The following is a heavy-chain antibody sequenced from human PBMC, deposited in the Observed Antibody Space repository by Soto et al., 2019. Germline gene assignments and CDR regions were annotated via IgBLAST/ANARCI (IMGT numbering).Heavy chain of an antibody. Sequence: GGSLRLSCAASGFTFSSYAMHWVRQAPGKGLEWVAVISYDGSNKYYADSVKGRFTISRDNSKKSLYLQMNSLTAEDTAVYYCVSSSCTSGVCYFVNWGQGTLVTVSS. J-gene: IGHJ4*02. V-gene: IGHV3-30-3*01. CDR3: VSSSCTSGVCYFVN. CDR2: ISYDGSNK. CDR1: GFTFSSYA. D-gene: IGHD2-8*01.